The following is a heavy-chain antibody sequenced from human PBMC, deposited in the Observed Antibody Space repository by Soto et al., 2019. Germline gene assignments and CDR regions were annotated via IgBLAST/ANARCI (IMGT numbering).Heavy chain of an antibody. Sequence: QVRLQESGPGLVKPSETLSLICDVSSDSINNYYWSWVRQPPGKRLEWLGCMFYSGTTIYNPSLKGRISISSGASKSQFSLKPTFVNAADTEVYYCAGVSGYQYGYPQQFDYWGHGSLVTVSS. CDR1: SDSINNYY. D-gene: IGHD5-12*01. CDR2: MFYSGTT. J-gene: IGHJ4*01. V-gene: IGHV4-59*01. CDR3: AGVSGYQYGYPQQFDY.